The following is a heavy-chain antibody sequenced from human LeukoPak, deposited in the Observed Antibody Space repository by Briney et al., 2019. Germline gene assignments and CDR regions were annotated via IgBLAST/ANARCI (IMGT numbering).Heavy chain of an antibody. CDR2: VNEDGTAK. CDR3: EAPATA. CDR1: GFTCSTCW. Sequence: GSLRLSCAISGFTCSTCWMNWVRQAPGKGLEWVATVNEDGTAKFYVDSVKGRFTIFRDNTGSSLDLQMNSLAAEDTAMYYCEAPATAWGQGTLVTVSS. V-gene: IGHV3-7*01. J-gene: IGHJ5*02.